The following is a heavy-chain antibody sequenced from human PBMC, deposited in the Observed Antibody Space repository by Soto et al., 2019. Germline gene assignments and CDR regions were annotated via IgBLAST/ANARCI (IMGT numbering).Heavy chain of an antibody. CDR1: GYTLIELS. CDR2: FDPEDGET. D-gene: IGHD3-10*01. J-gene: IGHJ6*03. V-gene: IGHV1-24*01. CDR3: TTVNLSGAMDV. Sequence: GASVKVSCKVSGYTLIELSMHWVRQAPGKGLERMGGFDPEDGETIYAQKFQGRVTMTEDTSTDTAYMELSSLRSEDTAVYYCTTVNLSGAMDVWGKGITVTVSS.